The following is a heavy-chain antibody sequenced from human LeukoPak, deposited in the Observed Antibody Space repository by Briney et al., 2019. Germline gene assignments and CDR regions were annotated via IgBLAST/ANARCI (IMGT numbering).Heavy chain of an antibody. V-gene: IGHV4-4*02. CDR2: IYHSGST. CDR3: ARHGRVYKYWYFDL. D-gene: IGHD2-15*01. J-gene: IGHJ2*01. CDR1: GGSISSSNW. Sequence: SETLSLTCAVSGGSISSSNWWSWIRQPPGKGLEWIGEIYHSGSTNYNPSLKSRVTISVDTSKNQFSLKLSSVTAADTAVYYCARHGRVYKYWYFDLWGRGTLVTVSS.